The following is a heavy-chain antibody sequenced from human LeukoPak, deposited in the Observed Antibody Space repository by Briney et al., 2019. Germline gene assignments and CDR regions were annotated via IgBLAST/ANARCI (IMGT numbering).Heavy chain of an antibody. CDR2: INAGNGNT. CDR3: ARVGSSGWHFDY. D-gene: IGHD6-19*01. J-gene: IGHJ4*02. Sequence: ASVKVSCKASGYIFTIYAVHWVRQAPGQRLEWMGWINAGNGNTKYSQKFQGGVTISRDASASTVYMELSSLQSEDTAVYYCARVGSSGWHFDYWGQGTLVTVSS. V-gene: IGHV1-3*01. CDR1: GYIFTIYA.